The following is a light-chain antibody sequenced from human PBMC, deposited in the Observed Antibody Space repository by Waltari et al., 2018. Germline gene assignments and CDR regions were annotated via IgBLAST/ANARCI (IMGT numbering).Light chain of an antibody. V-gene: IGLV3-21*04. CDR3: HVWHPHVDPGV. Sequence: SYVVTQPPSVSVAPGETATITCGGDNIGTYNFQWYQQKAGQAPVLVIFYDRDRPSGIPDRFSGSNSGNTATLTISRVEAGDEARYYCHVWHPHVDPGVFGTGTEVTVL. J-gene: IGLJ1*01. CDR2: YDR. CDR1: NIGTYN.